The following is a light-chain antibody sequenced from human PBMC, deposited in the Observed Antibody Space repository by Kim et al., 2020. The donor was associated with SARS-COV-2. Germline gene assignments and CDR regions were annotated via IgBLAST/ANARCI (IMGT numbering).Light chain of an antibody. J-gene: IGKJ1*01. CDR3: QKCDSAPWT. CDR1: QDISNY. V-gene: IGKV1-27*01. CDR2: AAS. Sequence: ASVGDRVTITCRARQDISNYLAWFQLKPGKAPQLLIYAASALQPGVPSRFSGSGSGTDFTLTVTSLQPEDVATYYCQKCDSAPWTFGQGTKVDIK.